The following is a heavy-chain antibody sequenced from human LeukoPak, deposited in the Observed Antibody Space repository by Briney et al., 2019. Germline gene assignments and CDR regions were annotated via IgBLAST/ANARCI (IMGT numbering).Heavy chain of an antibody. Sequence: SETLSLTCTLSGGSISISSYYCGWVRQPPGKGLGWVGSVYYIVGTYYNPSLKSRVTIPVDTSKNQFSLKLSSVTAADTAVYYCARQKSRDIVVVVAARGYNWFDPWGQGTLVTVSS. CDR1: GGSISISSYY. CDR2: VYYIVGT. V-gene: IGHV4-39*01. D-gene: IGHD2-15*01. J-gene: IGHJ5*02. CDR3: ARQKSRDIVVVVAARGYNWFDP.